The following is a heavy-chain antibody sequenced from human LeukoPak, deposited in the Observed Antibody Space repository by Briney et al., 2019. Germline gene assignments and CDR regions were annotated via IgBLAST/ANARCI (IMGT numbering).Heavy chain of an antibody. J-gene: IGHJ1*01. Sequence: PSETLSLTCTVSGGSISSYYWSWIRQPPGKGLEWIGYIYYSGSTNYNPSLKSRVTISVDTSKNQFSLKLSSVTAADTAVYYCAGSYDFWSGYPYGYFQHWGQGTLVTVSS. CDR2: IYYSGST. D-gene: IGHD3-3*01. CDR1: GGSISSYY. V-gene: IGHV4-59*01. CDR3: AGSYDFWSGYPYGYFQH.